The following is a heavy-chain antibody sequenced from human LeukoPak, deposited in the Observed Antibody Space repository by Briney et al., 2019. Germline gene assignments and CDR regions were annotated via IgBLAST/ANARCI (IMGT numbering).Heavy chain of an antibody. CDR2: ISGSGGST. J-gene: IGHJ4*02. Sequence: WGSLRLSCAASGFTFRSYAMSWVRQAPGKGLEWVSAISGSGGSTYYADSVKGRFTISRDNSKNTLYLQMNSLRAEDTALYYCATSARTYLGSSLDYWGQGTLVTVSS. CDR3: ATSARTYLGSSLDY. D-gene: IGHD2-15*01. V-gene: IGHV3-23*01. CDR1: GFTFRSYA.